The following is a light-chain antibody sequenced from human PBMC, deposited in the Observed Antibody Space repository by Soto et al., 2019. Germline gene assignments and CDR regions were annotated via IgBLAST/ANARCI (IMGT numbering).Light chain of an antibody. CDR2: GAS. Sequence: EIVLTQSPGTLSLCPGERATLSCRASQSVNSAYVAWYQQNPGQAPRVLIYGASTRATGIPHRFSGSGSGTDFSLTISRLEPEDSAMYYCQLYGSSPTWAFGQGTKVEIK. CDR3: QLYGSSPTWA. CDR1: QSVNSAY. V-gene: IGKV3-20*01. J-gene: IGKJ1*01.